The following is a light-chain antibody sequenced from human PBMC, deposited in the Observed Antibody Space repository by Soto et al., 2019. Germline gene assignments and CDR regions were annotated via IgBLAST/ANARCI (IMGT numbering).Light chain of an antibody. J-gene: IGKJ1*01. CDR3: QQIYSTPRT. CDR2: AAS. CDR1: QSISSY. Sequence: DIQMTQSPSSLSASVGDRVTITCRASQSISSYLNWYQQKPGKAPKLLIYAASSLQSGVPSSFSGSGSGTDFTLTISSLQPEDFATYYCQQIYSTPRTFGQGTKVEIK. V-gene: IGKV1-39*01.